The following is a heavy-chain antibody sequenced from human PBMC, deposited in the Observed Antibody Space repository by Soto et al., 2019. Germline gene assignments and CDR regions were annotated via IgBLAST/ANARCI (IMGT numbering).Heavy chain of an antibody. V-gene: IGHV1-3*01. J-gene: IGHJ4*02. CDR3: ARAPGAAIDY. CDR2: INAGNGNT. Sequence: QVQLVQSGAEVKKPGASVKVSCKASGYTFTSYTMHWVRQAPGQRLEWMGWINAGNGNTKYSQKFQGRATITRDTSASTAYMELSSLRSEDTAVYFCARAPGAAIDYWGQGSLATVSS. CDR1: GYTFTSYT.